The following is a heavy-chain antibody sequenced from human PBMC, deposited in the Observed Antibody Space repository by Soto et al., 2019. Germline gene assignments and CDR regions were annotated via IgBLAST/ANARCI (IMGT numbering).Heavy chain of an antibody. Sequence: GESLKISCKGSGYSFTSYWIGWVRQMPGKGLEWMGIIYPGDSDTRYSPSFQGQVTISADKSISTAYLQWSSLKASDTAIYYCARRRVRGVPYYYYYGMDVWGQGTTVTV. CDR2: IYPGDSDT. CDR3: ARRRVRGVPYYYYYGMDV. J-gene: IGHJ6*02. D-gene: IGHD3-10*01. CDR1: GYSFTSYW. V-gene: IGHV5-51*01.